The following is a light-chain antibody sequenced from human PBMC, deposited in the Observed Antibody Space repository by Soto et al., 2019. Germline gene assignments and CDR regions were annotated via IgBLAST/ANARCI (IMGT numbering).Light chain of an antibody. V-gene: IGLV2-14*01. CDR3: SSYTTNTGLEYV. Sequence: QSALTQPASVSGSPGQSITISCTGTSSDVGGYNPVSWYQHHPGKAPKLMIYEVSNRPSGVSDRFSGSKSGNTASLTISGLQAEDEADYYCSSYTTNTGLEYVFGTGTKVTVL. CDR1: SSDVGGYNP. J-gene: IGLJ1*01. CDR2: EVS.